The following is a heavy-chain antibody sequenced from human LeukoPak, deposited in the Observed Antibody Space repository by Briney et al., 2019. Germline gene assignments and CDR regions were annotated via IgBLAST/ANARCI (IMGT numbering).Heavy chain of an antibody. V-gene: IGHV1-18*01. J-gene: IGHJ4*02. D-gene: IGHD1-26*01. CDR1: GYTFTSYD. CDR2: ISAYNGNT. CDR3: ARTSRELGFDY. Sequence: ASVKVSCKASGYTFTSYDFNWVRQAPGQGLEWMGWISAYNGNTNYAQTLQGRVTMTTDTSTSTAYMELRSLRSDDTAVYYCARTSRELGFDYWGQGTLVTVSS.